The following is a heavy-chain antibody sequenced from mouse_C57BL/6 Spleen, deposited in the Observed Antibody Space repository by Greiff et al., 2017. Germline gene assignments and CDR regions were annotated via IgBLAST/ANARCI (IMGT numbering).Heavy chain of an antibody. V-gene: IGHV5-16*01. Sequence: EVKLVESEGGLVQPGSSMKLSCTASGFTFSDYYMAWVRQVPEKGLEWVANINYDGSSTYYLDSLKSRFIISRDNAKNILYLQMSSLKSEDTATYYCAREGGYYRNFIAMDYWGQGTSVTVSS. D-gene: IGHD2-5*01. CDR3: AREGGYYRNFIAMDY. J-gene: IGHJ4*01. CDR1: GFTFSDYY. CDR2: INYDGSST.